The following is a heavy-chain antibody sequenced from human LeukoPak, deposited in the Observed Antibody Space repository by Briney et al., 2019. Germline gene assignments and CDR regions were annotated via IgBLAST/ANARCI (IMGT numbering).Heavy chain of an antibody. Sequence: GGSLRLSCAAPAFTIRSCAMSWVRLTAGKGLEWVSLIRADDSSTYYADSVKGRFTISRDNSKNTMYLQMNSLRSDDTAVYYCARKIAPGGTGLGCLDAWGQGTPVLVAS. J-gene: IGHJ5*02. CDR1: AFTIRSCA. CDR3: ARKIAPGGTGLGCLDA. V-gene: IGHV3-23*01. CDR2: IRADDSST. D-gene: IGHD1-26*01.